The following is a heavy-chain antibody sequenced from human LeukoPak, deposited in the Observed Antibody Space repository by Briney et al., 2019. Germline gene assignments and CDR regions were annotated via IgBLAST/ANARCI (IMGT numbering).Heavy chain of an antibody. Sequence: GGSLRLSCAVSGVTFSSYEMDWVRQAPGKGLEWVSYISSSSSLIYYADSVKGRFTISRDNAKNSLYLQMNSLRAEDTALYYCVRGNGGHDAFEIWGQGTTVTVSS. CDR2: ISSSSSLI. CDR3: VRGNGGHDAFEI. D-gene: IGHD7-27*01. J-gene: IGHJ3*02. CDR1: GVTFSSYE. V-gene: IGHV3-48*03.